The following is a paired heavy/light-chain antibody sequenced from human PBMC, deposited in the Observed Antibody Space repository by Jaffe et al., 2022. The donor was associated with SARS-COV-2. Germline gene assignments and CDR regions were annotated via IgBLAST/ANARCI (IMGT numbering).Light chain of an antibody. CDR3: QHYNNYLTT. Sequence: DFQMTQSPSTLSASVGDRITITCRASQSIAIWLAWYQQRPGKAPKLLIYKASSLHNGVPSRFSGSGSGTEFTLTISSLQPDDFATYYCQHYNNYLTTFGQGTKVEIK. J-gene: IGKJ1*01. V-gene: IGKV1-5*03. CDR2: KAS. CDR1: QSIAIW.
Heavy chain of an antibody. Sequence: QVQLVESGGGLVKPGGSLRLSCGASGFTFSDYYMSWIRQAPGKGPEWLSYISNGGDSIYYADSVKGRFTISRDNAKYSLYLQMDSLRVEDTAVYYCARVPVYSSGWQLDNWGQGALVTVSS. CDR2: ISNGGDSI. D-gene: IGHD6-19*01. J-gene: IGHJ4*02. CDR3: ARVPVYSSGWQLDN. CDR1: GFTFSDYY. V-gene: IGHV3-11*01.